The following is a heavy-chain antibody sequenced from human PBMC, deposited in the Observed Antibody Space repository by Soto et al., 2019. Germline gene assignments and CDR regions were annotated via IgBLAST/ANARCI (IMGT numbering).Heavy chain of an antibody. V-gene: IGHV4-31*03. CDR2: IYYSGST. J-gene: IGHJ6*02. CDR1: GGSISSGGYY. CDR3: AREELWANYGMDV. Sequence: KTSETLSLTCTVSGGSISSGGYYWSWIRQHPGKGLEWIGYIYYSGSTYYNPSLKSRVTISVDTSKNQFSLKLSSVTAADTAVYYCAREELWANYGMDVWGQGTTVTVSS. D-gene: IGHD5-18*01.